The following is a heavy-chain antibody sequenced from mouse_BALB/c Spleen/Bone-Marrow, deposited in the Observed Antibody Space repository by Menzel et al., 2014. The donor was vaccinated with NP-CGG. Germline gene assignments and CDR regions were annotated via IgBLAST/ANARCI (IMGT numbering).Heavy chain of an antibody. Sequence: EVMLVESGGGLVQPGGSRKLSCAASGFTFSSFGMHWVRQAPEKGLEWVAYISSGSTTIFYADTVKGRSTISRDNPKNTLFLQMTSLKSEDTAMYYCTRGGNWDDFDYWGQGTTLTVSS. CDR3: TRGGNWDDFDY. CDR2: ISSGSTTI. V-gene: IGHV5-17*02. J-gene: IGHJ2*01. D-gene: IGHD4-1*01. CDR1: GFTFSSFG.